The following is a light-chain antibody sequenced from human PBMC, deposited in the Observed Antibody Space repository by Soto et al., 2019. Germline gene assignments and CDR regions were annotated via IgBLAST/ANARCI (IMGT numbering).Light chain of an antibody. CDR2: GAS. J-gene: IGKJ5*01. V-gene: IGKV3-20*01. CDR1: RSVTNNF. Sequence: EIVLTQSPGTLSLSPGERTTLSCRTSRSVTNNFLAWYQQKPGQAPRLLIYGASSRATGIPDSFSGSGSGTDFTLTISTLEPEDFAVYYCQQYGSSPITFGQGTRLEIK. CDR3: QQYGSSPIT.